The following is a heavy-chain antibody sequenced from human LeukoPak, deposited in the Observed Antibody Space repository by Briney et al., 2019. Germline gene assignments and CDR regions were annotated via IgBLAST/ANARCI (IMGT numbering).Heavy chain of an antibody. D-gene: IGHD3-3*01. CDR1: GFTFSSYW. CDR2: IKQDGSEK. V-gene: IGHV3-7*01. J-gene: IGHJ4*02. Sequence: PGGSLRLSCAASGFTFSSYWMNWVRQAPGKGLEWVANIKQDGSEKYYVDSMKGRFTISRDNAKNSLYLQMNFLRAEDTAVYYCARGPEPLSVFGVGYWGQGILVTVSS. CDR3: ARGPEPLSVFGVGY.